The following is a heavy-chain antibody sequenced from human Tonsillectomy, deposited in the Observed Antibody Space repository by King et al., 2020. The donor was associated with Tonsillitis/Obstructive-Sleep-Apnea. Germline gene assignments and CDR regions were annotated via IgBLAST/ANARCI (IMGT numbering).Heavy chain of an antibody. D-gene: IGHD3-22*01. Sequence: VQLVESGGGVVQPGRSLRLSCAASGFTFSSVGMHWVRQAPGKGLEWVAVIWYDGSNKYYADSVNGRFTISRENSKNTLYLQMNSLRDEDTAVYYCSRDYDSSGYYDYWGQGTLVTVSS. V-gene: IGHV3-33*01. CDR1: GFTFSSVG. CDR2: IWYDGSNK. CDR3: SRDYDSSGYYDY. J-gene: IGHJ4*02.